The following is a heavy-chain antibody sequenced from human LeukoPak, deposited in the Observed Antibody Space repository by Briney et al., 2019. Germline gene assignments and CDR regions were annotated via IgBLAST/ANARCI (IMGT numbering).Heavy chain of an antibody. D-gene: IGHD5-12*01. V-gene: IGHV1-3*03. CDR3: ARGRWVATNQAYYFDD. J-gene: IGHJ4*02. CDR2: INAGNGHT. Sequence: ASVKVSCKTSAYSFTPYAMHWVRQAPGQRLEWMGWINAGNGHTKYSQEVQGRLTITRDTSANIVYMDLSSLRSEDMAVYYCARGRWVATNQAYYFDDWGQGTLVTVSS. CDR1: AYSFTPYA.